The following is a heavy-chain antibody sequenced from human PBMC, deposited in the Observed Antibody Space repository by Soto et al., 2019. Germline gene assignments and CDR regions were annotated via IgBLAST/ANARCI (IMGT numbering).Heavy chain of an antibody. V-gene: IGHV3-33*01. CDR1: GFKVSSYG. D-gene: IGHD6-19*01. J-gene: IGHJ3*02. CDR2: IWYDGSNK. CDR3: TRDPLIAVAAYDAFDI. Sequence: GSLRLSCARCGFKVSSYGMHWGRQAPGKGLEWVAGIWYDGSNKYYADSVKGRYTISRDDSKNTVYLQMNSLGAEDTAVYYCTRDPLIAVAAYDAFDIWGQGTSVTVSS.